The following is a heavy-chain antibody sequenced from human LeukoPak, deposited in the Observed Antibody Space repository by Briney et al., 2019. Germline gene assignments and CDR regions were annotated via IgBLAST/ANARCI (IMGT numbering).Heavy chain of an antibody. CDR2: ISYDGSNK. CDR3: ARPPYKRQLVVYFDY. CDR1: GFTFSSYA. V-gene: IGHV3-30*04. Sequence: PGGSLRLSCAASGFTFSSYAMHWVRQAPGKGLEWVAVISYDGSNKYYADSVKGRFTTSRDNSKNTLYLQMNSLRAEDTAVYYCARPPYKRQLVVYFDYWGQGTLVTVSS. J-gene: IGHJ4*02. D-gene: IGHD6-13*01.